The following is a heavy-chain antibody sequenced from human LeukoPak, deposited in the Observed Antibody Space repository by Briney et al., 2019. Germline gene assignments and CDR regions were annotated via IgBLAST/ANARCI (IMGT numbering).Heavy chain of an antibody. Sequence: PSETLSLTCAVYGGSFSGYYWSWIRQHPGKGLEWIGNIYYSGSTYYNPSLKSRLTISVDTSKNQFSLKLNSVTAADTAVYYCARGYRNFDLWGQGTMVTVSS. CDR1: GGSFSGYY. J-gene: IGHJ3*01. CDR3: ARGYRNFDL. V-gene: IGHV4-31*11. D-gene: IGHD2-2*02. CDR2: IYYSGST.